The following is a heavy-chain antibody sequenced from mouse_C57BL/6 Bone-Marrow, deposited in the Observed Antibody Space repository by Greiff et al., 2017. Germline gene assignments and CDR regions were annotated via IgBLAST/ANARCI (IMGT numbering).Heavy chain of an antibody. CDR2: ISSGGSYT. CDR3: ARLDY. V-gene: IGHV5-6*01. CDR1: GFTFSSYG. Sequence: EVKLVESVGDLVKPGGSLKLSCAASGFTFSSYGMSWVRQTPDKRLEWVATISSGGSYTYYPDSVKGRFTISRDNAKNTLYLQMSSLKSEDTAMYYCARLDYWGQGTTLTVSS. J-gene: IGHJ2*01.